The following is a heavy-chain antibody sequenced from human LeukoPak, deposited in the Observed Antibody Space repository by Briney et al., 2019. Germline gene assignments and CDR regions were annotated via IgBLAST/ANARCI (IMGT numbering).Heavy chain of an antibody. D-gene: IGHD6-6*01. CDR1: GFPFSIYA. J-gene: IGHJ4*02. Sequence: LPGGSLRLSCAASGFPFSIYAMSWVRQAPGKGLEWVSGISGSGASTYYADSVNDRFTISRDNSKNTLYLQMNSLRAEDTAVYYCAKDRYKIAARQLDYWGQGTLVTVSS. CDR3: AKDRYKIAARQLDY. V-gene: IGHV3-23*01. CDR2: ISGSGAST.